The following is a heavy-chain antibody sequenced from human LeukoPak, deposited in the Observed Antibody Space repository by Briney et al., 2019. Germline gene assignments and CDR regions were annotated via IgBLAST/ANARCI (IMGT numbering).Heavy chain of an antibody. J-gene: IGHJ6*03. CDR3: ASGRITKIVGVNSHYSYMDV. D-gene: IGHD3-22*01. V-gene: IGHV4-34*01. CDR1: GGSFSGYN. Sequence: PSETLSLTCAVYGGSFSGYNWTWLRQPPGKGLEWIGEINHSGSTNYNASLKSRVTISVDTSKNQFFLKLTSVTAADTAVYYCASGRITKIVGVNSHYSYMDVWGKGTTVTVSS. CDR2: INHSGST.